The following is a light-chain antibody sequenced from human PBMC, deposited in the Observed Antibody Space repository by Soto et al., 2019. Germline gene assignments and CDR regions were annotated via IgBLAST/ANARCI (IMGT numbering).Light chain of an antibody. J-gene: IGKJ3*01. V-gene: IGKV1-5*01. CDR3: QQYHSYLFT. CDR1: QSISSW. Sequence: DIQMTQSPSTLSASVGDRVTITCRASQSISSWLAWYQQKPGKAPKLLIYDASSVESGVPSRCSGSGFGSELTLTTSSLQPDDYATYYCQQYHSYLFTFGPGTKVYI. CDR2: DAS.